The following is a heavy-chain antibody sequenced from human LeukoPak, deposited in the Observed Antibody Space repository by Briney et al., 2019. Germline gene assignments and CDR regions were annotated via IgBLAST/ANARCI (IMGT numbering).Heavy chain of an antibody. CDR2: INPNSGGT. CDR1: GYTFTGYY. CDR3: ARGSYGYGGEFDY. Sequence: ASVKVSCKASGYTFTGYYMHWVRQAPGQGLEWMGWINPNSGGTNYAQKFQGRVTMTRDTSNSTAYMELSRLRSDDTAVYYCARGSYGYGGEFDYWGQGTLVTVSS. V-gene: IGHV1-2*02. D-gene: IGHD5-18*01. J-gene: IGHJ4*02.